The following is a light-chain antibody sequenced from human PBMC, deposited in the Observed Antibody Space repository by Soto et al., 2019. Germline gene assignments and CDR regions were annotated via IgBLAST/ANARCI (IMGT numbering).Light chain of an antibody. CDR3: QSSDSSLSGYV. V-gene: IGLV1-40*01. CDR2: GNS. CDR1: SSNIGAGYD. Sequence: QSALTQPPSVSGAPGQRVTISCTGSSSNIGAGYDVHWYQQLPGTAPKLLIYGNSNRPSGVPDRFSGSKSGTSASLAITGLQADDEADYYCQSSDSSLSGYVFGTGTKVTVL. J-gene: IGLJ1*01.